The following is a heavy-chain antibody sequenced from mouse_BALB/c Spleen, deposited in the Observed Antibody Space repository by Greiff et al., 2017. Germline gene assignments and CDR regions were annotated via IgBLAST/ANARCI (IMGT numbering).Heavy chain of an antibody. D-gene: IGHD1-1*01. V-gene: IGHV5-12-1*01. CDR1: GFAFSSYD. CDR2: ISSGGGST. CDR3: ARHGYGSSSWFAY. J-gene: IGHJ3*01. Sequence: EVNVVESGGGLVKPGGSLKLSCAASGFAFSSYDMSWVRQTPEKRLEWVAYISSGGGSTYYPDTVKGRFTISRDNAKNTLYLQMSSLKSEDTAMYYCARHGYGSSSWFAYWGQGTLVTVSA.